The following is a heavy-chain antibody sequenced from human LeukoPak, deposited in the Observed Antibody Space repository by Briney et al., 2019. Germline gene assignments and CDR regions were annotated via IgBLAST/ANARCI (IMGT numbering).Heavy chain of an antibody. CDR2: ISSSGSTI. J-gene: IGHJ4*02. D-gene: IGHD5-12*01. Sequence: PGGSLRLSCAASGFTFSSYEMNWVRQAPGKGLEWVSYISSSGSTIYHADFVKGRFTISRDNAKNSLYMQMNSLRAEDTAVYYCARSSGYSGYDFDYWGQGTVVTVSS. CDR1: GFTFSSYE. V-gene: IGHV3-48*03. CDR3: ARSSGYSGYDFDY.